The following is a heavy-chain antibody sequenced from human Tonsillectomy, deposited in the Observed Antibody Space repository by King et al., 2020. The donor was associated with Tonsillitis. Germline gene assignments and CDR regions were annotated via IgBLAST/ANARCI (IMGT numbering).Heavy chain of an antibody. D-gene: IGHD3-10*01. CDR1: GDSISRGDDY. Sequence: VQLQESGPRLVMPSQTLSLTCTVSGDSISRGDDYWSWIRQSPGKGLEWIGYIYYSGSTYYNSSLKSRVTISINTSKTQFSLKMRSVTVADTAVYYRARADGSGSYWVPNWFDSWGQGIPVTVSS. V-gene: IGHV4-30-4*08. CDR2: IYYSGST. CDR3: ARADGSGSYWVPNWFDS. J-gene: IGHJ5*01.